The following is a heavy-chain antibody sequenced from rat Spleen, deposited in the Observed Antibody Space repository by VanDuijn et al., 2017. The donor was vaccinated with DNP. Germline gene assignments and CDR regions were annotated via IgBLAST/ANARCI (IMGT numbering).Heavy chain of an antibody. Sequence: EVHLVESGGGLVQPGRSLKVSCAASGFSFSDFYMAWVRQTPKKGLEWVASISYEGSDTYYPDSVKGRFTISRDDAKNTLYLQMNSLRSEDTATYYCAARYSSSWFAYWGQGTLVTVSS. CDR2: ISYEGSDT. CDR3: AARYSSSWFAY. D-gene: IGHD1-2*01. CDR1: GFSFSDFY. V-gene: IGHV5-22*01. J-gene: IGHJ3*01.